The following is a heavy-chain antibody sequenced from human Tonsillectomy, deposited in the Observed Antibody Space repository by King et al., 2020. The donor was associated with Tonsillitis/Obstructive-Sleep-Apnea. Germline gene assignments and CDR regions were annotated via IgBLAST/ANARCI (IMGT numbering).Heavy chain of an antibody. D-gene: IGHD6-13*01. CDR1: GGSISSTNYY. CDR3: ASLGPLYSSNWYDFDY. Sequence: QLQESGPGLVKPSETLSLTCTVSGGSISSTNYYWGWIRQPPGKGLEWIGSIYYSGTTYYNPSLKSRVTISVDTSKNQFSLKLRSVTAADTAVYYCASLGPLYSSNWYDFDYWGQGTLVTVSS. J-gene: IGHJ4*02. V-gene: IGHV4-39*01. CDR2: IYYSGTT.